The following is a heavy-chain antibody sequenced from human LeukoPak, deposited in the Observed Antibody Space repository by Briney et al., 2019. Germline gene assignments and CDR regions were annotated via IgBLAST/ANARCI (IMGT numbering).Heavy chain of an antibody. J-gene: IGHJ4*02. CDR1: GFTFSSYT. V-gene: IGHV3-30-3*01. CDR3: AKDRCSSTSCYTHYFDY. D-gene: IGHD2-2*02. CDR2: ISYDGSNK. Sequence: GRSLRLSCAASGFTFSSYTMQWVRQAPGQGLEGVAVISYDGSNKYYADSVKGRFTISGDTSKNTLYLQMNSLRAEDTAVYYCAKDRCSSTSCYTHYFDYWGQGTLVTVSS.